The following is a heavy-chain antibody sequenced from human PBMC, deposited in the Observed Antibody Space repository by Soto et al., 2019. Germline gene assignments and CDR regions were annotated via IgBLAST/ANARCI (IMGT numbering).Heavy chain of an antibody. V-gene: IGHV3-7*05. J-gene: IGHJ4*02. CDR1: GFTFSDYW. D-gene: IGHD3-10*01. Sequence: GGSLRLSCAASGFTFSDYWMNWVRQAPGKGLEWVASIKYDGAEKSYVDSVKGRFTISRDNPKNSVYLQMASLRAEDTAVYYCSIDGVAPGLYFNHWGQGTPGHPLL. CDR3: SIDGVAPGLYFNH. CDR2: IKYDGAEK.